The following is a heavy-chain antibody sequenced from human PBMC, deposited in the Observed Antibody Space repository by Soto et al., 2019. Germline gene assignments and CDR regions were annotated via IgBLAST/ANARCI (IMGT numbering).Heavy chain of an antibody. CDR1: GFTFSSYA. D-gene: IGHD1-26*01. Sequence: EVQLLESGGGLVQPGGSLRLSCAASGFTFSSYAMRWVRQAPVKGLEWVSAISGSGGSTDYADSVKGRFTISRDNSKNTLYLQINRLRAEEPAVYYCARRGSGSDYDYWGQGTLVTVSS. V-gene: IGHV3-23*01. CDR3: ARRGSGSDYDY. J-gene: IGHJ4*02. CDR2: ISGSGGST.